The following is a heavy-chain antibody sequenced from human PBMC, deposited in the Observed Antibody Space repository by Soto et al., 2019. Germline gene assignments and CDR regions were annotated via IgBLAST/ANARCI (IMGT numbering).Heavy chain of an antibody. J-gene: IGHJ4*02. D-gene: IGHD3-3*01. CDR1: GFSFSRFT. V-gene: IGHV3-23*01. CDR2: ISGSDGNT. Sequence: EVQLLESGGGLIEGGGSLRLSCATSGFSFSRFTLSWVRQAPGKGLEWASGISGSDGNTYYSDSVKGRFTISRDNSKNTLYLQMSNLRVEDTATYYCATRAVPTTIWPYFDYWGQGSLVTVSS. CDR3: ATRAVPTTIWPYFDY.